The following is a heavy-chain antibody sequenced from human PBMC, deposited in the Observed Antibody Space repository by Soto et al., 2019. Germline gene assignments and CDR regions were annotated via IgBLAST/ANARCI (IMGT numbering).Heavy chain of an antibody. J-gene: IGHJ1*01. Sequence: GGSLTVSCAATGVIFGKYEMSWVRQAPGRGLEWVSYIDHSGTTIYYADSVKGRFTISRDNAKNSLFLQMNSLRAEDTAVYYCARGHMVATSFYDRGQLAPGTVSS. CDR1: GVIFGKYE. V-gene: IGHV3-48*03. D-gene: IGHD5-12*01. CDR3: ARGHMVATSFYD. CDR2: IDHSGTTI.